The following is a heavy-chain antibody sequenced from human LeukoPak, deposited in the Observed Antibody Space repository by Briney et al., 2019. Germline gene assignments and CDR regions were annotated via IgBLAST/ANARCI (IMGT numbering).Heavy chain of an antibody. V-gene: IGHV4-59*12. D-gene: IGHD6-13*01. Sequence: PSETLSLTCSVSGAFSSRYYWSWVRQPLGKGLEWIGHIFFSGHSNYKPSLTSRISMSVDTSKAQFSLELTSVTAADTAVYYCAKAAPPPSIVLDYWGQGTLVTVSS. CDR3: AKAAPPPSIVLDY. CDR1: GAFSSRYY. CDR2: IFFSGHS. J-gene: IGHJ4*02.